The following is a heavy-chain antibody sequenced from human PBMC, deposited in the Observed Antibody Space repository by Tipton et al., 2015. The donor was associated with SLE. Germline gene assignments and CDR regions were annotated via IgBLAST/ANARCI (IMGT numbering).Heavy chain of an antibody. D-gene: IGHD3-10*01. CDR1: GGSVSSGSFY. CDR3: ARGLQDLGEFDY. CDR2: IYTSGRT. J-gene: IGHJ4*02. Sequence: TLSLTCSVSGGSVSSGSFYWSWIRQPAETGLEWIGYIYTSGRTNYNPSLKSRVTISVDTSKNEFSLNLSSVTAADTAVYYCARGLQDLGEFDYWGQGTLVTVSS. V-gene: IGHV4-61*09.